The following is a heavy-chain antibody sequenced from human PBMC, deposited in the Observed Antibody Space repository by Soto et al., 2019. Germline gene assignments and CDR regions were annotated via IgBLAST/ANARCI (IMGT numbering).Heavy chain of an antibody. J-gene: IGHJ1*01. V-gene: IGHV1-18*01. CDR2: ISAYNGNT. CDR3: ARAVDYDYSSGYYTHEYFQH. Sequence: ASVKVSCKASGYTFTSYGISWVRQAPGQGLECMGWISAYNGNTNYAQKLQGRVTMTTDTSTSTAYMELGSLRSDDTAVYYCARAVDYDYSSGYYTHEYFQHWGKGTLVTVAS. D-gene: IGHD3-22*01. CDR1: GYTFTSYG.